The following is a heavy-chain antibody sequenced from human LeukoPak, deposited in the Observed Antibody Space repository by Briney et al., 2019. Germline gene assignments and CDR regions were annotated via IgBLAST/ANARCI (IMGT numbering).Heavy chain of an antibody. V-gene: IGHV1-69*13. D-gene: IGHD6-19*01. Sequence: ASVKVSCKASGGTFSSYAISWVRQAPGQGLEWMGGIIPIFGTANYAQKFQGRVTITADESTSTAYMELSSLRSEDTAVYYCARSGGWAYYFDYWGQGTLVTVSS. J-gene: IGHJ4*02. CDR1: GGTFSSYA. CDR3: ARSGGWAYYFDY. CDR2: IIPIFGTA.